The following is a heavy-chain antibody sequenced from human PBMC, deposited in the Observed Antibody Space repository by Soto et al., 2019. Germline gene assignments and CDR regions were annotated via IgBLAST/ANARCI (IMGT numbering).Heavy chain of an antibody. V-gene: IGHV3-48*02. CDR1: GFTLSSYS. CDR2: ISSSSSTI. Sequence: VQLVESGGGLVQPGGSLRLSCEASGFTLSSYSMNWARQAPGQGLEWVSYISSSSSTIYYADSVKGRFTISRDNAKNSLYLQMNSLRDEDTALYYCARDNPRSSGWDVWGQGTTVTVSS. CDR3: ARDNPRSSGWDV. J-gene: IGHJ6*02.